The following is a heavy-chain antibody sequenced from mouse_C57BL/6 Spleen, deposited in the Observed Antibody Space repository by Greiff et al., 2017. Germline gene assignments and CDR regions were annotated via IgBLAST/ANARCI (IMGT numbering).Heavy chain of an antibody. CDR2: IYPSDSET. D-gene: IGHD4-1*01. Sequence: QQPGAELVRPGSSVKLSCKASGYTFTSYWMDWVKQRPGQGLEWIGNIYPSDSETHYNQKFKDKATLTVDKSSSTAYMQLSSLTSEDSAVYYCARGGVGRMDYWGQGTSVTVSS. CDR1: GYTFTSYW. V-gene: IGHV1-61*01. J-gene: IGHJ4*01. CDR3: ARGGVGRMDY.